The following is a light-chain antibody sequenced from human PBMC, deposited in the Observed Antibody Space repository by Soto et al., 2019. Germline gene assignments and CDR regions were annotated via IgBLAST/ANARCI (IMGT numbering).Light chain of an antibody. CDR2: GAS. Sequence: EIVLTQSPATLSLSPGERATLSCRSSQYIASSYLAWYQHKPGQSPRLLIFGASIRATGIPDRFSGSGSGTEFTLTISRLQSEDFAVYYCQQYNKWPPTTFGQGTRLEIK. CDR3: QQYNKWPPTT. CDR1: QYIASSY. J-gene: IGKJ5*01. V-gene: IGKV3-15*01.